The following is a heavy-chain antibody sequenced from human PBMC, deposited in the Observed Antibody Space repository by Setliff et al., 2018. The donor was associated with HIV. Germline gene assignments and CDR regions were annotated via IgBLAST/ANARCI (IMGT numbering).Heavy chain of an antibody. V-gene: IGHV4-59*12. CDR3: ARDGMVRGSKAFGY. J-gene: IGHJ4*02. CDR1: GGSISSYY. Sequence: PSETLSLTCTVPGGSISSYYWSWIRQSPGKGLEWIGYIFYSGSTNYNPSLQSRVTISVDTSKNQFSLKLSSVTAADTAVYYCARDGMVRGSKAFGYWGQGTLVTVSS. CDR2: IFYSGST. D-gene: IGHD3-10*01.